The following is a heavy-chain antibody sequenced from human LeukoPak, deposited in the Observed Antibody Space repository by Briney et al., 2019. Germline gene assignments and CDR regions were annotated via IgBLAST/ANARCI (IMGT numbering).Heavy chain of an antibody. CDR2: ISGSGGST. J-gene: IGHJ6*03. D-gene: IGHD2-2*01. CDR1: GFTFSSYG. Sequence: GGSLRLSCAASGFTFSSYGMSWVRQAPGKGLEWVSAISGSGGSTYYADSVKGRFTISRDNSKNTLYLQMNSLRAEDTAVYYCAKGSSYYYYMDVWGKGTTVTISS. V-gene: IGHV3-23*01. CDR3: AKGSSYYYYMDV.